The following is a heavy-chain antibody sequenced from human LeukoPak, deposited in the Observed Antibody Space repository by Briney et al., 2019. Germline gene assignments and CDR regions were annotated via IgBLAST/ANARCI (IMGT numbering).Heavy chain of an antibody. Sequence: ASVKVSCKASGGTFSSYAISWVRQAPGQGLEWMGGIIPIFGTANYAQKFQGRVTITADESTSTAYMELSSLRAEDTALYHCARWYDYGDYEGAFDIWGQGTMVTVSS. CDR3: ARWYDYGDYEGAFDI. CDR2: IIPIFGTA. CDR1: GGTFSSYA. D-gene: IGHD4-17*01. V-gene: IGHV1-69*13. J-gene: IGHJ3*02.